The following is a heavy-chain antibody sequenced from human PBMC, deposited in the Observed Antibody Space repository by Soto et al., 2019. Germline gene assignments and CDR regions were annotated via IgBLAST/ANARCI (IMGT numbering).Heavy chain of an antibody. CDR1: GFTFSIYW. CDR3: ARANDYGEFDP. V-gene: IGHV3-7*01. Sequence: EVQLVESGGGLVRPGGSLRLSCAASGFTFSIYWMSWVRQAPGKGLEWVANIKQDGSEKYYVDSVKGRFTISRDNAKNSLYLQMNSLRAEDTAVYYCARANDYGEFDPWGQGTLVTVSS. J-gene: IGHJ5*02. D-gene: IGHD4-17*01. CDR2: IKQDGSEK.